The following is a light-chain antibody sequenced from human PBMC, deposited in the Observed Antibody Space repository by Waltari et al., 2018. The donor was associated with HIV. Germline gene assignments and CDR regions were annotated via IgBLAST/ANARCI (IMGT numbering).Light chain of an antibody. Sequence: QSALTQPASVSGSPGQSITISCTGTSSDVGAYNLVSWYQQHAGKAPKFLIFEVTQRPAGVSDRFSGSRSGNTASLTISGLQADDEGDYYCCSYTGTGVVFGGGTKLTVL. CDR1: SSDVGAYNL. J-gene: IGLJ2*01. CDR2: EVT. CDR3: CSYTGTGVV. V-gene: IGLV2-23*02.